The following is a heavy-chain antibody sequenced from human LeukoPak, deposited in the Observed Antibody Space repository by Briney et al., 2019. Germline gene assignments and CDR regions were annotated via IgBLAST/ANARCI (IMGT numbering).Heavy chain of an antibody. CDR1: GFTFSNDG. D-gene: IGHD1-20*01. J-gene: IGHJ4*02. CDR3: AKAGNAYNWNPFDR. Sequence: PGRSLRLSCAGSGFTFSNDGMHWGRQAPGKGLEWGALISYDGGNKYYADSVKGRITISRDNSKNTLYLQMNSLRAEDTAVYYCAKAGNAYNWNPFDRWGQGILVTVSS. V-gene: IGHV3-30*18. CDR2: ISYDGGNK.